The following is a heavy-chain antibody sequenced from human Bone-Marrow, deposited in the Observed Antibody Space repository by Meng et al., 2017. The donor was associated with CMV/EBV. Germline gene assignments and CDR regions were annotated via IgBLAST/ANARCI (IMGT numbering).Heavy chain of an antibody. CDR1: GFTFTDYY. CDR2: INATSGDT. J-gene: IGHJ4*02. CDR3: ARWTRLPAD. Sequence: GESLKISCVASGFTFTDYYMTWIRQAPGKGPEVVSYINATSGDTNYIDSVRGRFTISRDNAKKSVYLQMDSLRAEDTALYYCARWTRLPADWGLGTLVTVSS. V-gene: IGHV3-11*06. D-gene: IGHD3/OR15-3a*01.